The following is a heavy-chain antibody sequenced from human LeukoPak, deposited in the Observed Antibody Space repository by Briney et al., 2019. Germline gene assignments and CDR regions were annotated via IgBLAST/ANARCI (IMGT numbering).Heavy chain of an antibody. Sequence: SETLSLTCTVSGYSISSGYYWGWIRQPPGKGLEWSGSIYHSGSTYYNPSLKSRVTISIDTSKNQFSLKLSSVTAADTAVYYCARETSQKGAHYMDVWGKGTTITISS. J-gene: IGHJ6*03. CDR2: IYHSGST. CDR1: GYSISSGYY. D-gene: IGHD3-16*01. V-gene: IGHV4-38-2*02. CDR3: ARETSQKGAHYMDV.